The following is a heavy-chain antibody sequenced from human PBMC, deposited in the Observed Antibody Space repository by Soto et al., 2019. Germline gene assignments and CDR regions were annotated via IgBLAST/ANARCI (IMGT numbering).Heavy chain of an antibody. D-gene: IGHD3-22*01. CDR1: GFTFDDYT. CDR3: AKQGTKDSSCYYYEDYYMDV. V-gene: IGHV3-43*01. J-gene: IGHJ6*03. Sequence: GGSLRLSCAASGFTFDDYTMHWVRQAPGKGLEWVSLISWDGGSTYYADSVKGRFTISRDNSKNSLYLQMNSLRTEDTALYYCAKQGTKDSSCYYYEDYYMDVWGKGTTVTVSS. CDR2: ISWDGGST.